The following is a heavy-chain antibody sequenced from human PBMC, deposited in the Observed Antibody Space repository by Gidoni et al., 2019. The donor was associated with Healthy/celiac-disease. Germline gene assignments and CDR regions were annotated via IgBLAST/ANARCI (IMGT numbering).Heavy chain of an antibody. CDR3: ARAADYGDYVGDFDY. V-gene: IGHV4-30-4*01. J-gene: IGHJ4*02. CDR2: IYYSGSS. Sequence: GGFISSGDYYWSWIRQPPGKGLEWIGYIYYSGSSYYNPSLKSRVTISVDTSKNQFSLKLSSVTAADTAVYYCARAADYGDYVGDFDYWGQGTLVAVSS. CDR1: GGFISSGDYY. D-gene: IGHD4-17*01.